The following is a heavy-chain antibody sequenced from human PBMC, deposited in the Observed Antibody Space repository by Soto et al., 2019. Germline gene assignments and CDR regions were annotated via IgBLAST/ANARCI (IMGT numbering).Heavy chain of an antibody. CDR3: ARRRLRFPHYFDY. D-gene: IGHD5-12*01. CDR2: IYYSGST. V-gene: IGHV4-39*01. CDR1: GASISSSSYY. J-gene: IGHJ4*02. Sequence: SEPLSLTCTVSGASISSSSYYWGWIRQPPGKGLEWIGSIYYSGSTYYNPSLKSRVTISVDTSKNQFSLKLSSVTAADTAVYYCARRRLRFPHYFDYWGQGTLVTVSS.